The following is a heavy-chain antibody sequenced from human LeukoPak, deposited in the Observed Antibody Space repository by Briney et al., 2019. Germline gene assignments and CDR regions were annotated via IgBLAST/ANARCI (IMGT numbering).Heavy chain of an antibody. CDR3: ARSYSGSVLLFGH. CDR2: ISSSGYNI. CDR1: GFTFSDYY. D-gene: IGHD3-10*01. Sequence: PGGSLRLSCAASGFTFSDYYMSWIRQAPGKGLEWVSYISSSGYNIYYADSVKGRFTISRDSAENSLYLQMNSLRAEDTAVYYCARSYSGSVLLFGHWGQGTLVTVSS. V-gene: IGHV3-11*01. J-gene: IGHJ4*02.